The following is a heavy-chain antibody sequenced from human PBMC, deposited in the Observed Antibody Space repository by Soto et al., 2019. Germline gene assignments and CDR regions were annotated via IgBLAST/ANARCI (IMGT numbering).Heavy chain of an antibody. Sequence: PGGSLRLSCVASGFTFDDYAIHWVRQTPGKGLEWVSGLTWNGEVLGYADSVKGRFAISRDNAKNSLYLEMNSLRPEDTALYYCVKDSESSGYLTHLDYWGQGTLGTVSS. J-gene: IGHJ4*02. D-gene: IGHD3-22*01. CDR2: LTWNGEVL. CDR1: GFTFDDYA. V-gene: IGHV3-9*01. CDR3: VKDSESSGYLTHLDY.